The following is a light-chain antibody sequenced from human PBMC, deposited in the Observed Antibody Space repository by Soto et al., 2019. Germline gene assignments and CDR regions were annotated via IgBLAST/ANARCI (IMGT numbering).Light chain of an antibody. J-gene: IGLJ1*01. Sequence: LTQPPSASGSPGQSVTISCTGTKNDIGVYDFVSWYQHHPGKAPRLIIYEVVQRPSGVPDRFSGSKSGNTASLTVSGLQAADEADYFCKSYAGSNTYVLGSGTKVTVL. CDR2: EVV. V-gene: IGLV2-8*01. CDR1: KNDIGVYDF. CDR3: KSYAGSNTYV.